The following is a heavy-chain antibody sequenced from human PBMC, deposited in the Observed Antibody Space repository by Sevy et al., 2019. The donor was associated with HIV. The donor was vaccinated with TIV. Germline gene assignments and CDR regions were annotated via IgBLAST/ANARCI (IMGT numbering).Heavy chain of an antibody. CDR1: GFSFSSYG. J-gene: IGHJ4*02. Sequence: GGSLRLSCAASGFSFSSYGMHWVRQAPGKGLEWMSYIQYDGSNKDYADSVKGRFTISRDNSNNTLYLQMNSLRVEDTAVFYCGKEGGGEGGDHWGQGTLVTVSS. CDR2: IQYDGSNK. D-gene: IGHD2-21*01. CDR3: GKEGGGEGGDH. V-gene: IGHV3-30*02.